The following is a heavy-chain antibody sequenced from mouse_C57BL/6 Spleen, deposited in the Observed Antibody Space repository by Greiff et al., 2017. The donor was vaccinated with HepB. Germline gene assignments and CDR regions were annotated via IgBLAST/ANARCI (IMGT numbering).Heavy chain of an antibody. V-gene: IGHV1-18*01. Sequence: DVKLQESGPELVKPGASVKIPCKASGYTFTDYNMDWVKQSHGKSLEWIGDINPNNGGTIYNQKFKGKATLTVDKSSSTAYMELRSLTSEDTAVYYCARRKLGSYWYFDVWGTGTTVTVSS. CDR2: INPNNGGT. CDR3: ARRKLGSYWYFDV. CDR1: GYTFTDYN. J-gene: IGHJ1*03. D-gene: IGHD2-14*01.